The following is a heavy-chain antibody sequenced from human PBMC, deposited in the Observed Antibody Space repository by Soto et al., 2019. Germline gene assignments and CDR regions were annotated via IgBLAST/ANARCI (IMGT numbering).Heavy chain of an antibody. CDR2: INHSGST. CDR3: ARGEKLFYYYYYMDV. J-gene: IGHJ6*03. CDR1: GGSFSGYS. V-gene: IGHV4-34*02. D-gene: IGHD6-6*01. Sequence: QVQLQQWGAGLLKPSETLSLSCAVYGGSFSGYSWNWIRQPPGKGLEWIGEINHSGSTNDNPSLRSRVTISADTSKNQFSLKLSSVTAADTAVYYCARGEKLFYYYYYMDVWGEGTTVTVSS.